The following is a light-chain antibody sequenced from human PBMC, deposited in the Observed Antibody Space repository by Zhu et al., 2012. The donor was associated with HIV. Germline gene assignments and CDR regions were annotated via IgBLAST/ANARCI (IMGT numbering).Light chain of an antibody. V-gene: IGKV3-20*01. J-gene: IGKJ4*01. Sequence: EIVLTQSPGTLSLSPGERATLSCRASQSVSSSYVAWYQQKPGQAPRLLIYGASSRATGIPDRFSGSGSGTDFTLTISRLEPEDFAVYYCQHEATFGGGTKVEIK. CDR1: QSVSSSY. CDR3: QHEAT. CDR2: GAS.